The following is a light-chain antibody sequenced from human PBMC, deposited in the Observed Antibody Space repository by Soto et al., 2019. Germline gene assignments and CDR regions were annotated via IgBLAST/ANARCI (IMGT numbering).Light chain of an antibody. CDR2: KAS. J-gene: IGKJ5*01. CDR1: QSISSW. Sequence: DIQMTQSPSTLSASVGDRVTITCRASQSISSWLAWYQQKPGKAPKVLIYKASSLESGVPSRFSGSGSGTEFTLTISSLQADDFATYYCQQYDSYSITFGQGTRLEIK. V-gene: IGKV1-5*03. CDR3: QQYDSYSIT.